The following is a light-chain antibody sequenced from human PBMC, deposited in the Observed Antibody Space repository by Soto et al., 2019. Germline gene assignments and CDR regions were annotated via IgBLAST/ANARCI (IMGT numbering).Light chain of an antibody. CDR1: QGISSY. CDR3: QQVNTYPPT. J-gene: IGKJ4*01. Sequence: DIQLTQSPSFLSASVGDRVTITCRASQGISSYLTWYQQKPGKAPKLLIYAASTLQSGVPSRFSGSGSGTEFTLTINSLQPEDFATYFCQQVNTYPPTFGGGTKVEIK. CDR2: AAS. V-gene: IGKV1-9*01.